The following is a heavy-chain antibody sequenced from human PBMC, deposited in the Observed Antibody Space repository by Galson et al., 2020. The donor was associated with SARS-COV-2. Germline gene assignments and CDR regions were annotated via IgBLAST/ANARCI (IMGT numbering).Heavy chain of an antibody. CDR1: GFTFSSYG. CDR3: AKDFTKAPAAIPSLAFDI. V-gene: IGHV3-30*02. D-gene: IGHD2-2*01. Sequence: GESLKISCAASGFTFSSYGMHWVRQAPGKGLEWVAFIRYDGSNKYYADSVKGRFTISRDNSKNTLYLQMNSLRAEDTAVYYCAKDFTKAPAAIPSLAFDIWGQGTMVTVSS. CDR2: IRYDGSNK. J-gene: IGHJ3*02.